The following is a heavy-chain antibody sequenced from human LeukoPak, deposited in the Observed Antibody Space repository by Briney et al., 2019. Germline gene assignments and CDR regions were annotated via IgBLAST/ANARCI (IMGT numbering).Heavy chain of an antibody. CDR3: ARETPGYSSGWGAFDI. V-gene: IGHV4-59*01. CDR1: GGSISSYY. J-gene: IGHJ3*02. D-gene: IGHD6-19*01. Sequence: PSETLSLTCTVSGGSISSYYWSWIRQPPGEGLEWIGYIYYSGSTNYNPSLKSRVTISVDTSKNQFSLKLSSVTAADTAVYYCARETPGYSSGWGAFDIWGQGTMVTVSS. CDR2: IYYSGST.